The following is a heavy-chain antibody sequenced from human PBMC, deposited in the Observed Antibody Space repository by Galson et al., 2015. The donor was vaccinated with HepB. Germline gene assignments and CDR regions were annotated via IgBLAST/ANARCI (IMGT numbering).Heavy chain of an antibody. Sequence: SLRLSCAASGFTFSSYSMNWVRQAPGKGLEWVSYISSSSSTIYYADSVKGRFTISRDNAKNSLYLQMNSLRAEDTAVYYCARGRWNDVDWFDPWGQGTLVTVSS. CDR2: ISSSSSTI. J-gene: IGHJ5*02. D-gene: IGHD1-1*01. CDR3: ARGRWNDVDWFDP. CDR1: GFTFSSYS. V-gene: IGHV3-48*01.